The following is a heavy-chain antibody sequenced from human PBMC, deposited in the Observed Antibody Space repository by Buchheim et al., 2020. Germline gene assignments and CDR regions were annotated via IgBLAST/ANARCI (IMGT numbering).Heavy chain of an antibody. Sequence: EVQLVESGGGLVQPGRSLRLSCTASGFSFGDYGMSWFRQAPGKGLEWVSFIRSKAYGGTTEYAASVKGRFTIPRDDSKTIAYLQMNSLKIEDTAMYYCTRGHCSGGSCYPIDYWGQGTL. CDR3: TRGHCSGGSCYPIDY. V-gene: IGHV3-49*03. CDR1: GFSFGDYG. J-gene: IGHJ4*02. CDR2: IRSKAYGGTT. D-gene: IGHD2-15*01.